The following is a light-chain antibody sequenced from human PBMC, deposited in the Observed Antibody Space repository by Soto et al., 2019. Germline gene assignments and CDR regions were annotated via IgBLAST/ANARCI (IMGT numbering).Light chain of an antibody. CDR3: GTWDSSLSLYV. J-gene: IGLJ1*01. CDR2: ENN. V-gene: IGLV1-51*02. Sequence: QSVLTQPPSVSAAPGQKVTISCSGSSSNIKNNYVSWYQQLPGTAPKLLIYENNKRPSGIPDRFSSSKSGTSATLGITGLQTGDEADYYCGTWDSSLSLYVFGTGTKVTVL. CDR1: SSNIKNNY.